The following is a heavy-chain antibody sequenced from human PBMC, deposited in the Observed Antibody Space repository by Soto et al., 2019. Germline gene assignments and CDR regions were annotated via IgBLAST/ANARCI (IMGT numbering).Heavy chain of an antibody. J-gene: IGHJ5*01. D-gene: IGHD3-10*01. V-gene: IGHV1-69*01. CDR3: ARDREDGSGTKYNWFDS. CDR2: TIPIFDTP. CDR1: GGTFGNLG. Sequence: QMQLVQSGAEVKKLGSSVKISCKASGGTFGNLGISWLRQAPGQGLEWMGGTIPIFDTPHYAEKFRDRVTITADATTTAYLELTSLTSADTATYYCARDREDGSGTKYNWFDSWGQGTLVTVSS.